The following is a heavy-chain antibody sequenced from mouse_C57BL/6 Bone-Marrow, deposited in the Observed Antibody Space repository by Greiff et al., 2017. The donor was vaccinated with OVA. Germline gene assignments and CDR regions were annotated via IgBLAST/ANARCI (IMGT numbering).Heavy chain of an antibody. Sequence: QVQLQQPGAELVKPGASVKLSCKASGYTFTSYWMHWVKQRPGQGLEWIGMIHPNSGSTNYNEKFKSKATLTVDKSSSTAYMQLSSLTSEDSAVYYCARVDYGSRWYFDVWGTGTTVTVSS. CDR1: GYTFTSYW. CDR2: IHPNSGST. V-gene: IGHV1-64*01. J-gene: IGHJ1*03. D-gene: IGHD1-1*01. CDR3: ARVDYGSRWYFDV.